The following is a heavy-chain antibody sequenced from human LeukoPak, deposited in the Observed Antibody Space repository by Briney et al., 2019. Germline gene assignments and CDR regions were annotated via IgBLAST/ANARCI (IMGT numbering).Heavy chain of an antibody. CDR3: TKDLLSGGNCYSIFHY. CDR2: ISGSGDST. CDR1: GFTFSSYA. D-gene: IGHD2-15*01. J-gene: IGHJ4*02. Sequence: GGSLRLSCAASGFTFSSYAMSWVRQAPGKGLEWVSGISGSGDSTYYAVSVKGRFTISRDNSKNTLYLQMNSLRAEDTAVYYCTKDLLSGGNCYSIFHYWGQGTLVTVSS. V-gene: IGHV3-23*01.